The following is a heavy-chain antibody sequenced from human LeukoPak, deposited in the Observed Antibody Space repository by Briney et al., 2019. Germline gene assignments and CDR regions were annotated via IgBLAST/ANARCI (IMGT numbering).Heavy chain of an antibody. CDR1: GGSFSGYY. CDR3: ASYDSSGYYYY. J-gene: IGHJ4*02. CDR2: INHSGST. D-gene: IGHD3-22*01. V-gene: IGHV4-34*01. Sequence: SETLSLTCAVYGGSFSGYYWSWIRQPPGKGLEWIGEINHSGSTNYNPSLKSRVTISVDTSKNQFSLKLSSVTAADTAVYYCASYDSSGYYYYWGQGTLVTVSS.